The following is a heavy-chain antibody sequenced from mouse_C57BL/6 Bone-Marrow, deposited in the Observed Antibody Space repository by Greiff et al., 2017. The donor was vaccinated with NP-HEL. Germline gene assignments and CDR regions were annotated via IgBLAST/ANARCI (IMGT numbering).Heavy chain of an antibody. CDR3: ARDRLGFDY. J-gene: IGHJ2*01. CDR1: GYSITSGYY. D-gene: IGHD4-1*01. V-gene: IGHV3-6*01. CDR2: ISYDGSN. Sequence: EVHLVESGPGLVKPSQSLSLTCSVTGYSITSGYYWNWIRQFPGNKLEWMGYISYDGSNNYNPSLKNRISITRDTSKNQFFLKLNSVTTEDTATYYCARDRLGFDYWGQGTTLTVSS.